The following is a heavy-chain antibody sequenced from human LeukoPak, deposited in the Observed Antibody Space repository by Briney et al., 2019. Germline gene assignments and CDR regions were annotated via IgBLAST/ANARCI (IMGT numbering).Heavy chain of an antibody. CDR3: ARGDCSVSGCHGGNWFDP. CDR1: GYTFTGYY. V-gene: IGHV1-2*02. CDR2: INPNSGGT. D-gene: IGHD2-15*01. J-gene: IGHJ5*02. Sequence: ASVKVSCKASGYTFTGYYMHWVRQAPGQGLEWMGWINPNSGGTNYAQKFQGRVTMTRDTSISTAYMELSRLRSDDTAVYYCARGDCSVSGCHGGNWFDPWGQGTLVTVSS.